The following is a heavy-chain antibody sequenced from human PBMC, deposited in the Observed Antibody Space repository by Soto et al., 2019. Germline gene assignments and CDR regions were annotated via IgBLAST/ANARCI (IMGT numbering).Heavy chain of an antibody. CDR3: ARNVVVVAAYYFDY. J-gene: IGHJ4*02. CDR2: ISAYNGNT. V-gene: IGHV1-18*01. D-gene: IGHD2-15*01. CDR1: GYTFTGYG. Sequence: ASVKVSCKASGYTFTGYGISWVRQAPGQGLEWMGWISAYNGNTNYAQKLQGRVTMTTDTSTSTAYMELRSLRSDDTAVYYCARNVVVVAAYYFDYWGQGTLVTVSS.